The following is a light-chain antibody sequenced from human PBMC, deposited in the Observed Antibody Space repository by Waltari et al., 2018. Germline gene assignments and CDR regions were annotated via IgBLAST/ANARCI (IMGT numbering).Light chain of an antibody. V-gene: IGLV3-25*03. Sequence: SYELTQPPSVSVSPGQTARITCSGDALPKQYAYWYQQKPGQAPVLVIYKDSARPSGLPERFSGSSSGTTVTLTISGVQAEDAADYYCQSADSSGTYVFGTGTKVTVL. CDR3: QSADSSGTYV. CDR2: KDS. CDR1: ALPKQY. J-gene: IGLJ1*01.